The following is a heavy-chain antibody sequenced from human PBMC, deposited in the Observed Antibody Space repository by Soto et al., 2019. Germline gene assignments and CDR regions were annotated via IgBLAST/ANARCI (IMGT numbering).Heavy chain of an antibody. V-gene: IGHV3-72*01. J-gene: IGHJ1*01. CDR1: GFTFSVQY. CDR2: IRNKAVKYTT. Sequence: EVQLVESGGGLVQPGGSLRLSCEASGFTFSVQYMDWVRQAPGKGLEWVGRIRNKAVKYTTDYAASVKGRFTISRDDSKNSLYVQMNSLKTEDTAMYHCCRGDFQPCGQGTLVTVSS. CDR3: CRGDFQP.